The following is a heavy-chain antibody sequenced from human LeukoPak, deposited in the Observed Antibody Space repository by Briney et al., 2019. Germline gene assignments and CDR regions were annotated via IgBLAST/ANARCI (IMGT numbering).Heavy chain of an antibody. V-gene: IGHV1-18*01. CDR3: ARVQRGYCSSTSCYAHYYYYGMDV. CDR1: GYTFNSYG. CDR2: ISGYNGNT. Sequence: ASVKVSCKASGYTFNSYGISWVRQAPGQGLEWMGWISGYNGNTNYAQKFQGRVTMTTDTSTSTAYMEVRSLRSDDTAVYYCARVQRGYCSSTSCYAHYYYYGMDVWGQGTTVTVSS. D-gene: IGHD2-2*01. J-gene: IGHJ6*02.